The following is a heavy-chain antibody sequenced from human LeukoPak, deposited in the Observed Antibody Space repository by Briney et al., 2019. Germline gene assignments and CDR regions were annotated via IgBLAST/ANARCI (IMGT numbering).Heavy chain of an antibody. CDR2: INPNSGGT. J-gene: IGHJ4*02. Sequence: ASVKVSCKASGYTFTGYYMHWVRQAPGQGLEWMGWINPNSGGTNYAQKFQGRVTMTRDTSISTAYMELSSLRSEDTAVYYCARESPGYYDFWSGLGSDYWGQRTLVTVSS. CDR1: GYTFTGYY. CDR3: ARESPGYYDFWSGLGSDY. D-gene: IGHD3-3*01. V-gene: IGHV1-2*02.